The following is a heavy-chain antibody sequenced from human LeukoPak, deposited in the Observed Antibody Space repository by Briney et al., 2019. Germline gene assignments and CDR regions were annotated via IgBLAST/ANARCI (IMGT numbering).Heavy chain of an antibody. D-gene: IGHD3-22*01. CDR1: GGSVSSGAYY. CDR3: AIYDSGRNNPLY. Sequence: SETLSLTCNVSGGSVSSGAYYWSWIRQNPVKGLEWIGHIYYSGTTYYNPSLKSQVTISIGTSKNQFSLKLSSVTAADTAVYYCAIYDSGRNNPLYWGQGTLVTVSS. J-gene: IGHJ4*02. CDR2: IYYSGTT. V-gene: IGHV4-31*01.